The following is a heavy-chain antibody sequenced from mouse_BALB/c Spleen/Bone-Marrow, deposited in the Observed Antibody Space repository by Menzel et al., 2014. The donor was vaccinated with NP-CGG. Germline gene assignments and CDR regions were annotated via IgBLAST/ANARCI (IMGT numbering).Heavy chain of an antibody. J-gene: IGHJ2*01. CDR3: ARGGISIDY. CDR1: GYAFXIYW. Sequence: LVESGAELVRPGSSVKISCKASGYAFXIYWMNWVKQRPGQGLEWIGQIYPGDDDTDYNGKFKGKATLTADRSSSTAYMQLNSLTSEDSAVYLCARGGISIDYWGQGTTLTVSS. CDR2: IYPGDDDT. V-gene: IGHV1-80*01.